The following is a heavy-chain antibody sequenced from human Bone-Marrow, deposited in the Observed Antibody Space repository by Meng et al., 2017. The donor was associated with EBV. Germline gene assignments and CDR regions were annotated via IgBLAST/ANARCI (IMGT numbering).Heavy chain of an antibody. CDR3: ARVFLDYGSGSIDY. CDR2: INPNSGGT. J-gene: IGHJ4*02. CDR1: GPTFTGYY. Sequence: QAVPFGAGGKQPGASVKVPSKASGPTFTGYYMHWGRQAPGQGLEWMGRINPNSGGTNYAQKFQGRVTMTRDTSISTAYMELSRLRSDDTAVYYCARVFLDYGSGSIDYWGQGTLVTVSS. D-gene: IGHD3-10*01. V-gene: IGHV1-2*06.